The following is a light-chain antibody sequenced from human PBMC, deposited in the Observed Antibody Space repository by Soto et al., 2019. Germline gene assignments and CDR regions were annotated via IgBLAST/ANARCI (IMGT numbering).Light chain of an antibody. Sequence: DIQMTQSPSSVSASVGDRVTITCRASQDINSWLVWYQQKPGKAPKLLIYAASSLQSGVPSRFSGSGDGTDFTLTISSLQPDDFATYYCQQANFFPLSFGGGTKVESK. CDR1: QDINSW. J-gene: IGKJ4*01. V-gene: IGKV1-12*01. CDR3: QQANFFPLS. CDR2: AAS.